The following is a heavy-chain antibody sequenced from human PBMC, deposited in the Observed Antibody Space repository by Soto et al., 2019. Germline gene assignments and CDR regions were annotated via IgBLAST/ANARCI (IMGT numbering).Heavy chain of an antibody. D-gene: IGHD6-19*01. V-gene: IGHV3-23*01. CDR2: ISCCGGST. Sequence: EVQLLESGGGVVQPGGSLRLSCEASGFNFKKFAMGWVRQDPGEGLEWVSGISCCGGSTSYAASVKGRFTLARDDAKNTLSLDLNSLRFEDTARYFCAKADGEQWLIPHLDNWGQGTLGTV. CDR3: AKADGEQWLIPHLDN. CDR1: GFNFKKFA. J-gene: IGHJ4*02.